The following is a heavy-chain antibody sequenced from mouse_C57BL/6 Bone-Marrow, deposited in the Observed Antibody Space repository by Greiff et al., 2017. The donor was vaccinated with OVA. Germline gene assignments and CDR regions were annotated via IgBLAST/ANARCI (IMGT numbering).Heavy chain of an antibody. CDR3: ARGPYFAY. CDR2: ISAGGSYT. V-gene: IGHV5-4*03. CDR1: GFTFSSYA. D-gene: IGHD2-10*01. Sequence: EVKLMESGGGLVKPGGSLKLSCAASGFTFSSYAMSWVRQTPEKRLEWVATISAGGSYTYYPDNVKGRFTISRDNAKNNLYLQMSHLKSEDTAMYYCARGPYFAYWGQGTRVTVTA. J-gene: IGHJ3*01.